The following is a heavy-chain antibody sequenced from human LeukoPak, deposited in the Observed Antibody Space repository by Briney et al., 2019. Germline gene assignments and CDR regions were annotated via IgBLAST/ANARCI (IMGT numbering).Heavy chain of an antibody. V-gene: IGHV3-21*01. Sequence: PGGSLRLSCAASGFTFSSYSMNWVRQAPGKGLEWVSSISSSSSYIYYADSVKGRFTISRDNAKNSLYLQMNSLRAEDTAVYYCARYCSGGSCTSYYYYGMDVWGQGTTVTVSS. CDR3: ARYCSGGSCTSYYYYGMDV. D-gene: IGHD2-15*01. CDR1: GFTFSSYS. J-gene: IGHJ6*02. CDR2: ISSSSSYI.